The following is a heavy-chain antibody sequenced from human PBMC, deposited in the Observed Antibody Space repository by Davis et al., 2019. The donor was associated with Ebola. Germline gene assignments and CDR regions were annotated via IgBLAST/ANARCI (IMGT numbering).Heavy chain of an antibody. D-gene: IGHD1-26*01. CDR1: GFTFTSSA. J-gene: IGHJ5*02. Sequence: SVKVSCKAAGFTFTSSAVQWVRQARRQRFEWLGWIVVGSGNTNYAQKFQERVTITRDMSTSTAYMELSSLRSEDTAVYYWAALPRGSYYNVGWFDPWGQGTLVTVSS. V-gene: IGHV1-58*01. CDR2: IVVGSGNT. CDR3: AALPRGSYYNVGWFDP.